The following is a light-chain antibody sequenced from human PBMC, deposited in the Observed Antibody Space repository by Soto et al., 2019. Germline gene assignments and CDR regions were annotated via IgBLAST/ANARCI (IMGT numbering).Light chain of an antibody. J-gene: IGKJ1*01. CDR1: QSVSKY. CDR3: QQYGGSPQT. CDR2: GAS. V-gene: IGKV3-20*01. Sequence: EIVLTQSPGTLALSPGEGATLSCRASQSVSKYLAWYQQKPGQAPRLLIYGASSRATGIPDSFSGSGSGTVFTLTISRLEPEDFAVYYCQQYGGSPQTFGRGTKVEIK.